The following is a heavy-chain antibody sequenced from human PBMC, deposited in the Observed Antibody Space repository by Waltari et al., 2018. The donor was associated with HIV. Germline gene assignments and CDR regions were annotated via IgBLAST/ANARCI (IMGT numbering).Heavy chain of an antibody. J-gene: IGHJ6*02. CDR3: ARDTLNFFFGLDV. V-gene: IGHV3-48*02. Sequence: EEQLVESGGGLVHPGGYLKLSCAASGFSCGDYATWVRQAPGKCLEWIAYISSNSFNIKYVDSVRGRFTISRDNTQNSLSLQMNNLIDEDTAKYFCARDTLNFFFGLDVWGHGTTVAVSS. CDR2: ISSNSFNI. CDR1: GFSCGDYA.